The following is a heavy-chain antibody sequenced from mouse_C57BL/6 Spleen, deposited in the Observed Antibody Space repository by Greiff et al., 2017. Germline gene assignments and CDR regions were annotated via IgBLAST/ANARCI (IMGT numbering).Heavy chain of an antibody. CDR1: GFTFSDYG. Sequence: EVKVVESGGGLVKPGGSLKLSCAASGFTFSDYGMHWVRQAPEQGLEWVAYISSGSSTIYYADTVKGRFTMSRDNAKNTLFLQLTSLRSEETAMYYCARDYYGNYAMDYWGQGTSVTVSS. D-gene: IGHD2-1*01. CDR3: ARDYYGNYAMDY. J-gene: IGHJ4*01. V-gene: IGHV5-17*01. CDR2: ISSGSSTI.